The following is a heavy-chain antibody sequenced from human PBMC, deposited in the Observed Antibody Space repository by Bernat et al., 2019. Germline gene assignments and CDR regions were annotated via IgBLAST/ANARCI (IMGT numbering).Heavy chain of an antibody. CDR2: IRSKAYGGTP. V-gene: IGHV3-49*04. J-gene: IGHJ4*02. D-gene: IGHD2/OR15-2a*01. CDR3: GRQYYFDY. CDR1: GFTFGDYD. Sequence: EVQLVESGGGLVQPGRSLRLSCTASGFTFGDYDVSWVRQAPGKGLEWVGFIRSKAYGGTPEYAASVKGRFTISRDDSISIAYLQMNSLKTDDTAVYYCGRQYYFDYWGQGPLVTVSS.